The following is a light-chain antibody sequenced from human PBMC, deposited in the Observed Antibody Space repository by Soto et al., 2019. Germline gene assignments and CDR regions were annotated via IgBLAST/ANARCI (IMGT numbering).Light chain of an antibody. CDR2: DNQ. CDR3: GTWDSSLTIGVI. V-gene: IGLV1-51*01. CDR1: SSNVGKNF. J-gene: IGLJ2*01. Sequence: QSVLTQPPSVSAAPGQTVTISCSGSSSNVGKNFVSWYQHVPGKAPKLLIYDNQKRPSGIPDRFSASKSGTSATLDITGLHTGDEADYYCGTWDSSLTIGVIFGGGTNLTVL.